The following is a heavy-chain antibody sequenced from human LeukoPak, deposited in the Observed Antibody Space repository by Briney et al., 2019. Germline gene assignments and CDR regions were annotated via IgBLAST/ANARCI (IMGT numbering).Heavy chain of an antibody. CDR3: AKMSYGSGSYYKGGFGY. CDR1: GGSISSSSYY. V-gene: IGHV4-39*07. D-gene: IGHD3-10*01. CDR2: IYYSGST. Sequence: SETLSLTCTVSGGSISSSSYYWGWIRQPPGKGLEWIGSIYYSGSTYYNPSLKSRATISVDTSKNQFSLKLSSVTAADTAVYYCAKMSYGSGSYYKGGFGYWGQGTLVTVSS. J-gene: IGHJ4*02.